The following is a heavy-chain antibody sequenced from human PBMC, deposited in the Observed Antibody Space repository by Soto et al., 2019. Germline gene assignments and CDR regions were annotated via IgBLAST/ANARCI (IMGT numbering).Heavy chain of an antibody. V-gene: IGHV4-59*01. J-gene: IGHJ6*02. CDR1: GGSFSGYY. CDR3: ARDKSISGDCSGGCCYLSYYYYGMDV. D-gene: IGHD2-15*01. CDR2: IYYSGST. Sequence: SETLSLTCAVYGGSFSGYYWSWIRQPPGKGLEWIGYIYYSGSTNYNPSLKSRVTISVDTSKNQFSLKLSSVTAADTAVYYCARDKSISGDCSGGCCYLSYYYYGMDVWGQGTTVTVS.